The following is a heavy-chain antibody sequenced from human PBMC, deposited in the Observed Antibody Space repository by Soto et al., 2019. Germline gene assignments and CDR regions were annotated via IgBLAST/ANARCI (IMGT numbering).Heavy chain of an antibody. D-gene: IGHD6-13*01. CDR2: ISYDGSNK. CDR1: GFTFSSYA. V-gene: IGHV3-30-3*01. CDR3: ARDRNSPQPDY. Sequence: QVQLVESGGGVVQPGRSLRLSCAASGFTFSSYAMHWVRQAPGKGLEWVAAISYDGSNKYYADSVKGRFTISRDNSKNTLYLQMNSLRDEDTAVYYCARDRNSPQPDYWGQGTLVTVSS. J-gene: IGHJ4*02.